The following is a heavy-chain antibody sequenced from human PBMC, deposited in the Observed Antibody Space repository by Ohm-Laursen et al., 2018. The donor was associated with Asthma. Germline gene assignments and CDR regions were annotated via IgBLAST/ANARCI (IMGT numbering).Heavy chain of an antibody. V-gene: IGHV3-11*04. D-gene: IGHD3-22*01. CDR3: ARDGAYYYDSSGYPTFDY. CDR1: GFTFSDYY. J-gene: IGHJ4*02. Sequence: SLRLSCAASGFTFSDYYMSWVRQAPGKGLEWIAYISTSGSTMYYADSVKGRFTISRDNSKNTLYLQMNSLRAEDTAVYYCARDGAYYYDSSGYPTFDYWGQGTLVTVSS. CDR2: ISTSGSTM.